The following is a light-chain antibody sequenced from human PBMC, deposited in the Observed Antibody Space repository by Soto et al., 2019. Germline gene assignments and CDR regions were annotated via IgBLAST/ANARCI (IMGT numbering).Light chain of an antibody. CDR1: RRVSSY. V-gene: IGKV3-11*01. CDR3: QQYNNWPRT. CDR2: DAS. Sequence: ETVLAQSPATLSLSPGAGATLSCRASRRVSSYLAWYQQKPGQAPRLLIYDASNRATGIPARFSGSGSGTDFTLTISSLEPEDFAVYYCQQYNNWPRTCGQGTKVDIK. J-gene: IGKJ1*01.